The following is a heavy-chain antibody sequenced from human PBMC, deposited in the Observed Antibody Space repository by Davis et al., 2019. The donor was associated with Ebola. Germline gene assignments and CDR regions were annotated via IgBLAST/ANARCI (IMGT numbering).Heavy chain of an antibody. J-gene: IGHJ4*02. V-gene: IGHV3-7*01. CDR2: IKQDGSEK. D-gene: IGHD2-2*01. CDR1: GFTFSSYW. Sequence: GESLKISCAASGFTFSSYWMSWVRQAPGKGLEWVANIKQDGSEKYYVDSVKGRFTISRDNAKNSLYLQMNSLRAEDTAVYYCAGSTSFHDYWGQGTLVTVSS. CDR3: AGSTSFHDY.